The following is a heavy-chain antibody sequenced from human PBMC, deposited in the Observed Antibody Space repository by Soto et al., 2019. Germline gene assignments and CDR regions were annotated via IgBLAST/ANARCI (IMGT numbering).Heavy chain of an antibody. CDR1: GFTFSSYG. J-gene: IGHJ6*02. Sequence: GGSLRLSCAASGFTFSSYGMHWVRQAPGKGLEWVAVIWYDGSNKYYADSVKGRFTISRDNSKNTLYLQMNSLRAEDTAVYYCARETHTPIFGVVNLYYYYGMDVWGQGTTVTVSS. CDR3: ARETHTPIFGVVNLYYYYGMDV. CDR2: IWYDGSNK. V-gene: IGHV3-33*01. D-gene: IGHD3-3*01.